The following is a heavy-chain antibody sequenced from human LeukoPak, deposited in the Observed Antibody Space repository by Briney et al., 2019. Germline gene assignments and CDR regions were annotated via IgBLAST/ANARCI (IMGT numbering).Heavy chain of an antibody. CDR2: IYYSGST. D-gene: IGHD3-22*01. CDR3: ARRAYYYDSSGYYRVYYFDY. V-gene: IGHV4-59*08. CDR1: GGSISSYY. J-gene: IGHJ4*02. Sequence: PSETLSLTCTVSGGSISSYYWSWIRQPPGKGLEWIGYIYYSGSTNYNPSLKSRVTISVDTSKNQFSLKLSSVTAADTAVYYCARRAYYYDSSGYYRVYYFDYWGQGTLVTVSS.